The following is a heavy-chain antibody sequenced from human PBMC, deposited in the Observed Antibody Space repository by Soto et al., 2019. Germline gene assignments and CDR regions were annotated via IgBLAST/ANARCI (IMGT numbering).Heavy chain of an antibody. D-gene: IGHD4-17*01. CDR2: MNPNSGNT. J-gene: IGHJ3*01. CDR3: ARAGYGDYADAFDF. V-gene: IGHV1-8*01. Sequence: ASVKVCCKASRYTFTSYDINWVRQATGQGLEWMGWMNPNSGNTGYAQKFQGRVTMTRNTSISTAYMELSSLRSEDTAVYYCARAGYGDYADAFDFWGQGTMVTVSS. CDR1: RYTFTSYD.